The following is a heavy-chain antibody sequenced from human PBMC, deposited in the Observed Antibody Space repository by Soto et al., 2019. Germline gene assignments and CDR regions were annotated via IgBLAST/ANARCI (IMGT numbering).Heavy chain of an antibody. D-gene: IGHD2-15*01. CDR1: GFTFSSFG. CDR2: ISYDGSNQ. CDR3: AKDMSANIAVVVSATPYNWFGP. J-gene: IGHJ5*02. Sequence: QVQLVESGGGVVQPGRSLRLSCEVSGFTFSSFGMHWVRQAPGKGLEWVEVISYDGSNQYYADSVRGRFTISRDNFKNTLYLQMNNLRAEDTAIFYCAKDMSANIAVVVSATPYNWFGPWGQGTLVTVSS. V-gene: IGHV3-30*18.